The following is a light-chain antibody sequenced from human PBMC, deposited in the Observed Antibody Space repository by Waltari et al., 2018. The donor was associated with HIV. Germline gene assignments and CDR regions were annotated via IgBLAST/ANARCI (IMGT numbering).Light chain of an antibody. CDR3: ATWDDSLNGPL. CDR2: AHN. Sequence: QSVLTQPPSASGTPGQRVTISCSGISSNIGSNDVSWYQQFPGPAPKFLMSAHNQRPSGVPARFSASKSVTSASLAISGLHSEDEADYYCATWDDSLNGPLFGGGTKLTVL. CDR1: SSNIGSND. J-gene: IGLJ2*01. V-gene: IGLV1-44*01.